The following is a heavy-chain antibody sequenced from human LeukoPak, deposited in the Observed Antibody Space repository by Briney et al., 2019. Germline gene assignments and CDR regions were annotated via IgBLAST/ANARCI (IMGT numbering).Heavy chain of an antibody. Sequence: PGGSLRLSCAASGFTFGRYWMSWVRQAQGKGLEWVSAISGSGGSTYYADSVKGRFTTSRDNSKNTLYLQMNSLRAEDTAVYYCAKVYSGAWGQGTLVTVSS. D-gene: IGHD2-21*01. V-gene: IGHV3-23*01. CDR3: AKVYSGA. CDR1: GFTFGRYW. J-gene: IGHJ5*02. CDR2: ISGSGGST.